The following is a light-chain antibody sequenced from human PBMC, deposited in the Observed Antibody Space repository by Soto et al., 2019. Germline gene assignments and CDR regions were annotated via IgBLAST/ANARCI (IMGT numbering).Light chain of an antibody. CDR3: ISYTSDDVRYV. J-gene: IGLJ1*01. CDR2: EVS. CDR1: NSDVGIYDF. V-gene: IGLV2-14*01. Sequence: QSVLTQPASVSGTPGQSITISCTGSNSDVGIYDFVSWYQHHPGRATKIIVSEVSHRPSGVSNRFSGSKSGNTASLTISGLQSEDEADYYCISYTSDDVRYVFGTGTKVTVL.